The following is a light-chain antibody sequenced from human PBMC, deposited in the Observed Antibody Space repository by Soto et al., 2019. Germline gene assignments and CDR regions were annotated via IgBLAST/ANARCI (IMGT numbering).Light chain of an antibody. CDR2: AAS. V-gene: IGKV1-39*01. CDR1: QSISSY. J-gene: IGKJ4*01. Sequence: DIQMTQSPSSLSASVGDRVTITCRASQSISSYLNWYQQKPGKAPKLLIYAASSLQSGVPSRFSGSGSGTDFTLTISSLQPEDFATYYCQQSYSTLQPTFCGGTKVEIK. CDR3: QQSYSTLQPT.